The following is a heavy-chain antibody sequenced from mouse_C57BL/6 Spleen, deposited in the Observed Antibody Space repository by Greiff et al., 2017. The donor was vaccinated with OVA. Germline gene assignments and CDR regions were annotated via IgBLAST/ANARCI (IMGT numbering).Heavy chain of an antibody. Sequence: VKLVESGAELVKPGASVKLSCKASGYTFTEYTIHWVKQRSGQGLEWIGWFYPGSGSIKYNEKFKDKATLTADKSSSTVYMELSRLTSEDSAVYFCARHAYGYDGFDYWGQGTTLTVSS. V-gene: IGHV1-62-2*01. D-gene: IGHD2-2*01. CDR3: ARHAYGYDGFDY. CDR2: FYPGSGSI. CDR1: GYTFTEYT. J-gene: IGHJ2*01.